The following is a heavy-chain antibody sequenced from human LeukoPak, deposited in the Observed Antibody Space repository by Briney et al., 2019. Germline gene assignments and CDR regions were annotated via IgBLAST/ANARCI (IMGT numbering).Heavy chain of an antibody. J-gene: IGHJ4*02. V-gene: IGHV3-23*01. CDR3: AKDADAAVLFLFDY. D-gene: IGHD3-3*02. Sequence: GSLRLSCAASGFTFSSYAMSWVRPAPGKGREWVSAISGSGGSTYYADSVKGRFTISRDNSKNTLYLQMNSLRAEDTAVYYCAKDADAAVLFLFDYWGQGTLVTVSS. CDR2: ISGSGGST. CDR1: GFTFSSYA.